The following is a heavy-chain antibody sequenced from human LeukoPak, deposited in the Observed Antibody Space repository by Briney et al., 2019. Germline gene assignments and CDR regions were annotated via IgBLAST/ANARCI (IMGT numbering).Heavy chain of an antibody. J-gene: IGHJ4*02. V-gene: IGHV4-31*03. Sequence: SETLSLACTVSGGSISSGRYYWTWIRQHPGKGLEWIGHIHSSGTTFYNPSLKSRLAISEDTSKNQFSLRLSSVTAADTAIYYCARTIRGDMVRGAVDYWGQGTLDTVSS. CDR2: IHSSGTT. D-gene: IGHD3-10*01. CDR1: GGSISSGRYY. CDR3: ARTIRGDMVRGAVDY.